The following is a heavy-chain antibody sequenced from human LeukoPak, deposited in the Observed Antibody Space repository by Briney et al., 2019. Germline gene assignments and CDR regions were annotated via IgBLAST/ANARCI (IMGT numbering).Heavy chain of an antibody. J-gene: IGHJ5*02. CDR1: GYTLTELS. CDR2: FDPEDGET. D-gene: IGHD3-22*01. Sequence: VASVKVSCKVSGYTLTELSMHWVRQAPGKGLEWMGGFDPEDGETIYAQKFQGRVTMTEDTSTDTAYMELSSLRSEDTAVYYCATVWALYYYDSSGPNWFDPWGQGTLVTVSS. V-gene: IGHV1-24*01. CDR3: ATVWALYYYDSSGPNWFDP.